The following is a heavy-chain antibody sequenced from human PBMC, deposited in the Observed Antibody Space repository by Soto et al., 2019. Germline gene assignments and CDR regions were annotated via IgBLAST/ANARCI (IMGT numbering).Heavy chain of an antibody. D-gene: IGHD3-10*01. J-gene: IGHJ5*02. V-gene: IGHV3-30*18. CDR1: GFTFSSYG. Sequence: GGSLRLSCAASGFTFSSYGMHWVRQAPGTGLEWVAVISYDGSNKSYADCVKGRFTISRDNSKNTLYLQMNSLRAEDTAVYYCAKDRWVTMVRGVITTWGQGTLVTVSS. CDR2: ISYDGSNK. CDR3: AKDRWVTMVRGVITT.